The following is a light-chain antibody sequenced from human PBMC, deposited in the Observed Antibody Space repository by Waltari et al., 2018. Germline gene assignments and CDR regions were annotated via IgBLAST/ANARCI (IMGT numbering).Light chain of an antibody. CDR2: DAS. Sequence: DIPQTQSPYSLSASVGARVTITCQASQDISNFLNWYQQKPGKAHKLLIYDASNLETGVPSRFSGSGSGTDFTFSISSLQPEDIATYYCQQSDTFGQGTRLEIK. J-gene: IGKJ2*01. CDR1: QDISNF. V-gene: IGKV1-33*01. CDR3: QQSDT.